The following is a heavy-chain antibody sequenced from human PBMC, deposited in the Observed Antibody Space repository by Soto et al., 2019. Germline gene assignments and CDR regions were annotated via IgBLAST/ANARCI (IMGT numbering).Heavy chain of an antibody. D-gene: IGHD3-16*01. V-gene: IGHV3-74*01. CDR2: INGDGTST. CDR1: GSPLKITW. J-gene: IGHJ4*02. CDR3: AYTYGGPTT. Sequence: GGSLRLSCPAGGSPLKITWMHFVRQTPEKGRVWVSLINGDGTSTGYADSVKGRFAISRDNAKNTLFLQMNSLRTEDTALYYCAYTYGGPTTWGLGTLVTVS.